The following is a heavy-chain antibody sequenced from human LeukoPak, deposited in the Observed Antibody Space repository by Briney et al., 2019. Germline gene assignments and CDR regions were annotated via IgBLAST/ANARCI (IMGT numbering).Heavy chain of an antibody. V-gene: IGHV4-61*09. J-gene: IGHJ5*02. Sequence: SETLSLTCTVSGGSITSGTYYWTWIRQPAGKALEWVGYIKTSGTTDYNPSLKSRVAISVDTSKNQFSLKKSSLTAADTAVYYCARGGVTGTTNWFDPWGQGILVTVSS. CDR1: GGSITSGTYY. CDR2: IKTSGTT. CDR3: ARGGVTGTTNWFDP. D-gene: IGHD1-7*01.